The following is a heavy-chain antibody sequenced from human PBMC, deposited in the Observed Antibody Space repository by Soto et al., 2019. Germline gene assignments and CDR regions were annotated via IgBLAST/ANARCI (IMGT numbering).Heavy chain of an antibody. D-gene: IGHD4-17*01. V-gene: IGHV4-31*03. Sequence: PSETLSLTCTVSGGSISSGGYYWSWLRQHPGKGLEWIGYIYYSGSTYYNPSLKSRVTISVDTSKNQFSLKLSSVTAADTAVYYCARESPGHGATVTPTRPPTTFDYWGQGTLVTVSS. CDR2: IYYSGST. CDR1: GGSISSGGYY. J-gene: IGHJ4*02. CDR3: ARESPGHGATVTPTRPPTTFDY.